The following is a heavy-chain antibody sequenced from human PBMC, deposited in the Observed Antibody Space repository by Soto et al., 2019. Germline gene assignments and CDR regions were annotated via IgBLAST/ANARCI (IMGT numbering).Heavy chain of an antibody. Sequence: PSETLSLTCTVSGGSISSYYWSWIRQPPGKGLEWIGYIYYSGSTNYNPSLKSRVTISVNTSKNQFSLKLSSVTAADTAVYYCARVMSGQDRMTWGAFDIWGQGTMVTVSS. CDR2: IYYSGST. CDR1: GGSISSYY. J-gene: IGHJ3*02. V-gene: IGHV4-59*01. D-gene: IGHD3-16*01. CDR3: ARVMSGQDRMTWGAFDI.